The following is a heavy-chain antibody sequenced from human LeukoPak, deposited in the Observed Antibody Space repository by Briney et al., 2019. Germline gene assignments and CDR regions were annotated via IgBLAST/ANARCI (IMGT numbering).Heavy chain of an antibody. CDR2: IYYSGST. CDR3: ARDQYYDSSRGTID. J-gene: IGHJ4*02. V-gene: IGHV4-31*03. CDR1: GGSISSGGYY. D-gene: IGHD3-22*01. Sequence: SETLSLTCTVSGGSISSGGYYWSWIRQHPGKGLEWIGYIYYSGSTYYNPSLKSRVTISVDTSKNQFSLKLSSVTAADTAVYYCARDQYYDSSRGTIDWGQGTLVTVSS.